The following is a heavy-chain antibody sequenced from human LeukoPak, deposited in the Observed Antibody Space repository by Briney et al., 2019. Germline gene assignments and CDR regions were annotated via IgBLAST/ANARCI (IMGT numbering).Heavy chain of an antibody. CDR3: ARVGFGVVIDYYDGMDV. CDR1: GYTFTGYY. Sequence: SSVKVSCKACGYTFTGYYMHWVRQAPGQGLEGVGWINPIIGWKNYAQKCQGRVTMARDTSIGTAYMELSRLRSDDTAVYYCARVGFGVVIDYYDGMDVWGQGTTVTVSS. V-gene: IGHV1-2*02. J-gene: IGHJ6*02. CDR2: INPIIGWK. D-gene: IGHD3-3*01.